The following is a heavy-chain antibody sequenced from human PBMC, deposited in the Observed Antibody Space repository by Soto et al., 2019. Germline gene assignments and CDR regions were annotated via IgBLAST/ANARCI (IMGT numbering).Heavy chain of an antibody. CDR1: GGSVSSGSYY. D-gene: IGHD6-25*01. Sequence: QVQLQESGPGLVKPSETLSLTCTVSGGSVSSGSYYWSWIRQPPGKGLEWIGYIYYSGSTNYNPSLKSRVTISVDTSKNQFSLKLSSVTAADTAVYYCARGAAKAPRFDYWGQGTLVTVSS. CDR3: ARGAAKAPRFDY. J-gene: IGHJ4*02. CDR2: IYYSGST. V-gene: IGHV4-61*01.